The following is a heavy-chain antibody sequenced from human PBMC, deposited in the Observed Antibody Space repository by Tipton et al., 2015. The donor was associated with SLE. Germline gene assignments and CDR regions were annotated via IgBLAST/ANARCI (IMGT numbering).Heavy chain of an antibody. CDR3: ARDPSGAIWATPDL. D-gene: IGHD3-10*01. CDR2: INPSGDST. Sequence: QLVQSGAEVKKPGASVKVSCKASGYTFMNYYIHWVRQAPGQGLEWMGIINPSGDSTKYAQSFQGRVTLTRDMSTNTVYMEMSSLRSEDAAVYYCARDPSGAIWATPDLWGQGTLVIVSS. J-gene: IGHJ5*02. CDR1: GYTFMNYY. V-gene: IGHV1-46*01.